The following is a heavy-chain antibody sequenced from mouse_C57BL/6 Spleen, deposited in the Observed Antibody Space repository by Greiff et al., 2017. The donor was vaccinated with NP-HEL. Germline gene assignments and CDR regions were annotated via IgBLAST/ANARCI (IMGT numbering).Heavy chain of an antibody. Sequence: VKLQQPGAELVRPGTSVKLSCKASGYTFTSYWMHWVKQRPGQGLEWIGVIDPSDSYTNYNQKFKGKATLTVDTSSSTAYMQLSSLTSEDSAVYYCARGDSSGYGWFAYWGQGTLVTVSA. J-gene: IGHJ3*01. CDR2: IDPSDSYT. CDR1: GYTFTSYW. CDR3: ARGDSSGYGWFAY. D-gene: IGHD3-2*02. V-gene: IGHV1-59*01.